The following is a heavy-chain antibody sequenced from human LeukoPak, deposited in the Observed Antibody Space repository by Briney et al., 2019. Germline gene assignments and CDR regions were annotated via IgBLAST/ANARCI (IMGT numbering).Heavy chain of an antibody. D-gene: IGHD6-13*01. J-gene: IGHJ4*02. CDR1: GYTFTSYA. Sequence: ASVKVSCKASGYTFTSYAMHWVRQAPGQRLEWMGWINAGNGNTKYSQKFQGRVTITRDTSASTAYMELSSQRSEDTAVYYCARDPIGSSWPYYFDYWGQGTLVTVSS. CDR2: INAGNGNT. CDR3: ARDPIGSSWPYYFDY. V-gene: IGHV1-3*01.